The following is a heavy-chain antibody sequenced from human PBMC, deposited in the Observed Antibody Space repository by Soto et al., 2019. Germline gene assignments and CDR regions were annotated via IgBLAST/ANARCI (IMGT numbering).Heavy chain of an antibody. D-gene: IGHD5-18*01. CDR3: ARVNLQAYSYGSGKYFQH. J-gene: IGHJ1*01. V-gene: IGHV4-30-4*01. CDR2: IYYSGST. CDR1: GGSISSGDYY. Sequence: PSETLSLTCTVSGGSISSGDYYWSWIRQPPGKGLEWIGYIYYSGSTYYNPSLKSRVTISVDTSKNQFSLKLSSVTAADTAVYYCARVNLQAYSYGSGKYFQHWGQGTLVTVSS.